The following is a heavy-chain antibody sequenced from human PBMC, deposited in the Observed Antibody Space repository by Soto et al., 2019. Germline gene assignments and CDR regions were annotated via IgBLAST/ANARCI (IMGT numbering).Heavy chain of an antibody. J-gene: IGHJ4*02. D-gene: IGHD3-10*01. Sequence: QLQLQESGPGLVKPSETLSLTCTVSGASISSSSYYWGWIRQPPGKGLEWTGSIHYSGSTYYNPSLKGRVTVSLDTSKNQFYLQLRSVTAADTAVYYCARIGYYVSGNLPDYWGPGTLVTVSS. CDR2: IHYSGST. CDR1: GASISSSSYY. CDR3: ARIGYYVSGNLPDY. V-gene: IGHV4-39*01.